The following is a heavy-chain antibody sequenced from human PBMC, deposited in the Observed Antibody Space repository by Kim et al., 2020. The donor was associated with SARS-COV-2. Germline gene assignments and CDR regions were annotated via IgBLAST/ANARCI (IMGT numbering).Heavy chain of an antibody. CDR3: AKAGLLKGADY. CDR1: GYTLTTYA. V-gene: IGHV7-4-1*01. J-gene: IGHJ4*02. Sequence: ASVKVSCKASGYTLTTYAMNWVRQAPGQGLQWMGWINTNTGKPTYAQGFTGRFVFSLDTSVNTAYLQIDSLKAGDTAIYYCAKAGLLKGADYWGQGTLVTVSS. CDR2: INTNTGKP.